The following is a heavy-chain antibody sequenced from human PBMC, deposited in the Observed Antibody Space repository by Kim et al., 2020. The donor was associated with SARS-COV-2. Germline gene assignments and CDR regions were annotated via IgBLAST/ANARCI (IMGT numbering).Heavy chain of an antibody. CDR1: GFTFSSYA. V-gene: IGHV3-23*01. CDR3: AKDPNQAEHYYDFWGYYYYGMDV. Sequence: GGSLRLSCAASGFTFSSYAMSWVRQAPGKGLEWVSAISGSGGSTYYADSVKGRFTISRDNSKNTLYLQMNSLRAEDTAVYYCAKDPNQAEHYYDFWGYYYYGMDVWGQGTTVTVSS. J-gene: IGHJ6*02. CDR2: ISGSGGST. D-gene: IGHD3-3*01.